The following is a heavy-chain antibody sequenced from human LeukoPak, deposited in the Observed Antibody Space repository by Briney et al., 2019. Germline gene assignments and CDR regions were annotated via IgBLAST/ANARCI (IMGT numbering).Heavy chain of an antibody. D-gene: IGHD5-18*01. CDR2: INPSGGST. J-gene: IGHJ4*02. Sequence: ASVKVSCKASGYTFTSYYMHWVRQAPGQGLEWMGIINPSGGSTSYAQKFQGRVTMTRGKSTSTVYMELSSLRSEDTAVYYCARVDTAMVLPIDYWGQGTLVTVSS. CDR3: ARVDTAMVLPIDY. CDR1: GYTFTSYY. V-gene: IGHV1-46*01.